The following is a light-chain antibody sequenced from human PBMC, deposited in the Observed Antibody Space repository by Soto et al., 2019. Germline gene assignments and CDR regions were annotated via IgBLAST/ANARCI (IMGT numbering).Light chain of an antibody. CDR1: QGISSY. CDR2: AAS. Sequence: AIRMTRSPSSLSAHPVHRVTVTCRASQGISSYLAWYQQKPGKAPKLLIYAASTLESGVPSRFSGSGSGTDFTLTISCLQSEDFAVYYCQQYDNWWTFGQGTKVDI. J-gene: IGKJ1*01. V-gene: IGKV1-8*01. CDR3: QQYDNWWT.